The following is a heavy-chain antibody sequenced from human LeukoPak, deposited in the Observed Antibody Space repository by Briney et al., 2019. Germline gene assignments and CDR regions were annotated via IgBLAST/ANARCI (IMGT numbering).Heavy chain of an antibody. CDR2: TYYRSKWYN. V-gene: IGHV6-1*01. J-gene: IGHJ4*02. D-gene: IGHD7-27*01. CDR1: GDSVSSNTAA. CDR3: AREQTGDQNFDY. Sequence: QTLSLTCAISGDSVSSNTAAWNWIRQSPSRGLERLGRTYYRSKWYNNYAVSVKSRISINPDTSKNQFSLQLKSVTPEDTAVYYCAREQTGDQNFDYWGQGTLVTVSS.